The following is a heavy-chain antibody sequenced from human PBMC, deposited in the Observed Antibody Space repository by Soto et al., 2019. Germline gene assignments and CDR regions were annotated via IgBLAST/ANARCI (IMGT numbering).Heavy chain of an antibody. D-gene: IGHD2-21*02. CDR3: AKDDFTDRGDDYFDY. CDR1: GFSFTNFA. CDR2: IGASGDIT. V-gene: IGHV3-23*01. J-gene: IGHJ4*02. Sequence: GGSLRISCAASGFSFTNFAMSWVRQAPGKGLEWVAGIGASGDITWYADSVKGRLSISRDNSKNTLYLQLNSLRFEDTAVYYCAKDDFTDRGDDYFDYWGPGTLVTVSS.